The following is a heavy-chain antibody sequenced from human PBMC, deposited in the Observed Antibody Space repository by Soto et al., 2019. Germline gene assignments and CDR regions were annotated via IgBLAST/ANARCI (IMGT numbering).Heavy chain of an antibody. D-gene: IGHD2-2*01. V-gene: IGHV3-53*01. J-gene: IGHJ3*02. CDR2: IYSGGST. CDR3: ARAPPYCSSTSCPGTFDI. Sequence: SLRLSCAASEFTVSSSYMAWVRQAPGKGLEWVSVIYSGGSTYYADSVRGRFTISRDNSKNTLYLQMNSLRAEDTAVYYCARAPPYCSSTSCPGTFDIWGQGTMVTVSS. CDR1: EFTVSSSY.